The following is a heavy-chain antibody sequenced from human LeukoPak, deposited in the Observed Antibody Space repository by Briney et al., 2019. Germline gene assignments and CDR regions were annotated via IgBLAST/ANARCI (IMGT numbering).Heavy chain of an antibody. J-gene: IGHJ6*02. D-gene: IGHD2-21*01. CDR2: IIPILDIA. CDR1: GGTFNSDS. CDR3: ARHSIPGMDV. V-gene: IGHV1-69*02. Sequence: SVKVSCKASGGTFNSDSINWVRQAPGQGLEWMGRIIPILDIAHYAQRFQGRVTITAVKSTTTVYMELSGLRSDDTAMYYCARHSIPGMDVWGQGTTVTVSS.